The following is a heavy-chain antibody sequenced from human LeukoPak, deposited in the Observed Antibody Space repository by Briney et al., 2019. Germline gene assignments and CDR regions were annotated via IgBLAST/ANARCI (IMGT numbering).Heavy chain of an antibody. D-gene: IGHD3-22*01. CDR3: ARGRYDSSGYYKFLNWFDP. Sequence: PSETLSLTCTVSGDSITSGSYYWGWIRQTPEKGLEWIGYIYYSGSTYYNPSLKSRVTISVDTSKNQFSLKLSSVTAADTAVYYCARGRYDSSGYYKFLNWFDPWGQGTLVTVSS. V-gene: IGHV4-30-4*08. CDR2: IYYSGST. J-gene: IGHJ5*02. CDR1: GDSITSGSYY.